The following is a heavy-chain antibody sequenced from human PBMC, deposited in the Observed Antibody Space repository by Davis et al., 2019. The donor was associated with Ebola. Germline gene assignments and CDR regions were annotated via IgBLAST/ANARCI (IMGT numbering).Heavy chain of an antibody. CDR2: INPHNGNT. V-gene: IGHV1-3*01. CDR1: GYTFTSYA. Sequence: AASVKVSCKASGYTFTSYAMHWVRQAPGQRLEWMGWINPHNGNTNYAQNVQGRVTMTTDTSTSTAYMEVGSLRSDDTAVYYCARDRQLAFDYWGQGTLVTVSS. D-gene: IGHD5-24*01. CDR3: ARDRQLAFDY. J-gene: IGHJ4*02.